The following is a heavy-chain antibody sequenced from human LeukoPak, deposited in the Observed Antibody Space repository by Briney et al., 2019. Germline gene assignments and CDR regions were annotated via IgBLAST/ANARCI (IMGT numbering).Heavy chain of an antibody. V-gene: IGHV3-23*01. CDR1: GFTFSTYA. Sequence: PGGSLRLSCVASGFTFSTYAMSWVRQAPGKGLEWVSVISGSGGSTYYADSVKGRFTVSRDNSKSTFFLHMNSLRAEDTAVYYCAKAFTGTGSFDYWGQGSLVTVSS. CDR2: ISGSGGST. D-gene: IGHD2-8*02. CDR3: AKAFTGTGSFDY. J-gene: IGHJ4*02.